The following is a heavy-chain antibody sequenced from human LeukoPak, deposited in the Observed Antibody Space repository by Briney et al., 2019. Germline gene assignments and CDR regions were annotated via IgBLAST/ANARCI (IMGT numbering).Heavy chain of an antibody. D-gene: IGHD5-18*01. CDR1: GGTFSSYT. V-gene: IGHV1-69*02. J-gene: IGHJ5*02. Sequence: SVKVSCKASGGTFSSYTISWVRQAPGQGLEWMGRTIPILGIANYAQKFQGRVTITADKSTSTAYMELSSLRSEDTAVYYCARAPPDTAIVAWFDPWGQGTLVTVSS. CDR2: TIPILGIA. CDR3: ARAPPDTAIVAWFDP.